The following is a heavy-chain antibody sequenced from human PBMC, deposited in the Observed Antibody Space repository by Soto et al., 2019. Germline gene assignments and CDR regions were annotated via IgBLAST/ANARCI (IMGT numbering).Heavy chain of an antibody. Sequence: QVQLVESGGGVVQPGRSLRLSCAASGFTFSSYGMHWVRQAPGKGLEWVAVIWYDGSNKYYADSVKGRFTISRDNSKNTLYLQMNSLRAEDTAVYYCASSKQLEPFGCKYWGQGTLVTVSS. CDR3: ASSKQLEPFGCKY. CDR2: IWYDGSNK. CDR1: GFTFSSYG. D-gene: IGHD1-1*01. J-gene: IGHJ4*02. V-gene: IGHV3-33*01.